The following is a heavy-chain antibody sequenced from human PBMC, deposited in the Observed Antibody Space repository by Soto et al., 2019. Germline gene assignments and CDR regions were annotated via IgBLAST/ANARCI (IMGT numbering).Heavy chain of an antibody. J-gene: IGHJ4*02. CDR1: GGSISSGDYY. CDR2: IYYSGST. D-gene: IGHD2-2*02. Sequence: SQTLSLTCTVSGGSISSGDYYWSLIRQPPGKGLEWIGYIYYSGSTYYNPSLKSRVTISIDTSKNQFSLKLSSVTAADTAVYYCDRYCSSTSCYTGFDYWGQGTLVTVSS. CDR3: DRYCSSTSCYTGFDY. V-gene: IGHV4-30-4*01.